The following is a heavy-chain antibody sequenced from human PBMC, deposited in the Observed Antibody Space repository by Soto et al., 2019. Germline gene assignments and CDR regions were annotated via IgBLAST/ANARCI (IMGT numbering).Heavy chain of an antibody. V-gene: IGHV3-23*01. D-gene: IGHD2-15*01. CDR3: AIAPGNFLTVAHSHQDYGMDV. Sequence: PGGSLRLSCAASGFTFSSHAMSWVRQAPGKGLEWVSAISGSGGSTYYADSVKGRFTISRDNSKNTLYLQMNSLRAEDTAVYYCAIAPGNFLTVAHSHQDYGMDVWGQGTTVTVSS. J-gene: IGHJ6*02. CDR1: GFTFSSHA. CDR2: ISGSGGST.